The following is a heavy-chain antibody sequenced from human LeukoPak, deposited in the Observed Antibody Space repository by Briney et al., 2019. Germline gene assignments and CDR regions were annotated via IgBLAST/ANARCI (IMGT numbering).Heavy chain of an antibody. V-gene: IGHV3-23*01. CDR2: ISGSGGNT. D-gene: IGHD3-10*01. Sequence: GGSLRLSCAASGFTFSSYAMSWVRQAPGKGLEWVSGISGSGGNTFYADSVKGRFTISRDNSKNTLYLQMNNLRAEDTAIYYCAKEVSADYYGSESYYASTAHNGMDVWGQGTTVTVSS. J-gene: IGHJ6*02. CDR1: GFTFSSYA. CDR3: AKEVSADYYGSESYYASTAHNGMDV.